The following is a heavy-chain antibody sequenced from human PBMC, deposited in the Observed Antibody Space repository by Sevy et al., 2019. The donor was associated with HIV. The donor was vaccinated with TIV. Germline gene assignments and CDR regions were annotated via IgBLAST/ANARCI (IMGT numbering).Heavy chain of an antibody. CDR2: IYYSGST. V-gene: IGHV4-39*01. CDR1: GSSISSSSYY. J-gene: IGHJ4*02. Sequence: SETLSLTCTVSGSSISSSSYYWGWIRQPPGKGLEWIGSIYYSGSTYYNPSLKSRVTISVDTSKNQFSLKLSSVTAADTAVYYCARLVNIVATMPDYWGQGTLVTVSS. CDR3: ARLVNIVATMPDY. D-gene: IGHD5-12*01.